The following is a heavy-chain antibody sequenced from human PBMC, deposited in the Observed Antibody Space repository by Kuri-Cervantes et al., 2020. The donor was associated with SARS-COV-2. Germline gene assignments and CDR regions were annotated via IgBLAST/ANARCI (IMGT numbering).Heavy chain of an antibody. CDR1: GYTFTGYY. D-gene: IGHD3-3*01. J-gene: IGHJ4*02. CDR2: INPNSGGT. V-gene: IGHV1-2*02. CDR3: ARKISITILVRVWQYFDY. Sequence: AAVTVSCKASGYTFTGYYMHWVRQAPGQGLEWMGWINPNSGGTNYAQKFQGRVTMTRDTSISTAYMELSRLRSDDTAAYYCARKISITILVRVWQYFDYWGQGTLVTVSS.